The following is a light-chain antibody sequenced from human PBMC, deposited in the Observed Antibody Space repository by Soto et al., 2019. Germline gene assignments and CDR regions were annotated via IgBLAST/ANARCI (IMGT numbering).Light chain of an antibody. CDR1: QSFRNNY. J-gene: IGKJ4*01. CDR2: GVS. CDR3: QQYDSTPGFT. V-gene: IGKV3-20*01. Sequence: EVVLTQSPGTLSLSPGERATLSCRASQSFRNNYLAWYQQRPGQAPRLLIYGVSRRASGIPDRFSGSGSEADFTLTISRLEPEDSGVYYCQQYDSTPGFTFGGGTKLEIK.